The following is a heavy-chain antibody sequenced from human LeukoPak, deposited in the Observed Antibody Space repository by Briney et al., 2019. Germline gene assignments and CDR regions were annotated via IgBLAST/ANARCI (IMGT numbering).Heavy chain of an antibody. D-gene: IGHD6-13*01. CDR2: IYYSGST. J-gene: IGHJ4*02. CDR3: ARHSSSWYNDY. Sequence: SETLPLTCTVSGGSMSSSNYYWGWIRQPPGKGLEWIGSIYYSGSTYYNPSLKSRVTISVDTSKNQFSLKLSSVTAADTAVYYCARHSSSWYNDYWGQGTLVTVSS. CDR1: GGSMSSSNYY. V-gene: IGHV4-39*01.